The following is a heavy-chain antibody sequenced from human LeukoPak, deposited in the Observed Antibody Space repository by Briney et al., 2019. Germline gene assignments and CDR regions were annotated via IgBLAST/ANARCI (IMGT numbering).Heavy chain of an antibody. CDR2: INPSGGST. J-gene: IGHJ5*02. CDR3: ARDAVAPRGWFDP. Sequence: ASVKVSCKASGYTLTSYYMHWVRQAPGQGLEWMGIINPSGGSTSYAQKFQGRVTMTRDTSTSTVYMELSSLRSEDTAVYYCARDAVAPRGWFDPWGQGTLVTVSS. V-gene: IGHV1-46*01. D-gene: IGHD6-19*01. CDR1: GYTLTSYY.